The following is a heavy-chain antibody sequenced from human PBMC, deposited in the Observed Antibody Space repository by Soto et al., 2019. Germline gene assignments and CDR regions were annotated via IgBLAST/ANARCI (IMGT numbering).Heavy chain of an antibody. CDR2: IKSKTDGGTT. Sequence: GGSLRLSCAASGFTFSNAWMSWVRQALGKGLEWVGRIKSKTDGGTTDYAAPVKGRFTISRDDSKNTLYLQMNSLKTEDTAVYYCTTGHGDWGRGVDYWGQGTLVTVSS. J-gene: IGHJ4*02. CDR1: GFTFSNAW. V-gene: IGHV3-15*01. D-gene: IGHD2-21*02. CDR3: TTGHGDWGRGVDY.